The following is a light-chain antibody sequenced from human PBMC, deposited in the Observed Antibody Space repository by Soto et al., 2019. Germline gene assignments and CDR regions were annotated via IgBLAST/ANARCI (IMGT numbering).Light chain of an antibody. V-gene: IGLV2-14*01. CDR2: DVS. J-gene: IGLJ7*01. CDR1: SSDVGGYNY. Sequence: QSVLTQPASVSGSPGQSITISCTGTSSDVGGYNYVSWYQQHPGKAPKLMIYDVSNRPSGVSNRFSGSKSGNTASLTISGLQAEDEADYYCSSYTSSSVVVFGVGTQLTVL. CDR3: SSYTSSSVVV.